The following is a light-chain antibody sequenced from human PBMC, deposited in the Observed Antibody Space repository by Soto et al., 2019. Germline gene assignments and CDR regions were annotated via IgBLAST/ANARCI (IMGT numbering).Light chain of an antibody. CDR1: SSDVGGYNY. V-gene: IGLV2-14*01. Sequence: QSVLTQPASVSGSPGQSITISCTGTSSDVGGYNYVSWYQQHPGKAPKLMIYDVSNRPSGFSNRFSGSKSGNTASLTSSGPQAEDEADYYCSSYTSSSTLVVFGGGTKLTVL. CDR3: SSYTSSSTLVV. J-gene: IGLJ2*01. CDR2: DVS.